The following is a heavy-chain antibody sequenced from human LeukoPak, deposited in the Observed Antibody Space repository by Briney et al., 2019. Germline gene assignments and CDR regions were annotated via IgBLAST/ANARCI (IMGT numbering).Heavy chain of an antibody. CDR2: IKQDGSEK. CDR3: ARTSDTSGRLYWYFDL. V-gene: IGHV3-7*01. J-gene: IGHJ2*01. Sequence: GGSLRLSCAASGFTFSSYWMSWVRQAPGKGLEWVANIKQDGSEKYYVDSVKGRFTISRDNAKNSLYLQMNSLGAEGTAVYYCARTSDTSGRLYWYFDLWGRGTLVTVSS. CDR1: GFTFSSYW. D-gene: IGHD3-22*01.